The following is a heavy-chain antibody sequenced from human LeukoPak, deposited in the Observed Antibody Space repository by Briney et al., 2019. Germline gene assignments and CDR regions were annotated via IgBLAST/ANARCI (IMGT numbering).Heavy chain of an antibody. CDR1: GFTFSSYW. J-gene: IGHJ4*02. CDR2: INPDGSST. Sequence: PGGSLRLSCAASGFTFSSYWMHWVRQTPGKGLVWVSRINPDGSSTNYADSVKGRFTISRDNAQNTLYLQVNSLRAEDTAVYYCARQWGYGDYKTDYWGQGTLVTVSS. D-gene: IGHD4-17*01. CDR3: ARQWGYGDYKTDY. V-gene: IGHV3-74*01.